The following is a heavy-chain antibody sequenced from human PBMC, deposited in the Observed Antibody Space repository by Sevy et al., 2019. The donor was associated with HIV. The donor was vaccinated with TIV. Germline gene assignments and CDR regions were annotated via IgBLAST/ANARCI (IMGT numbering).Heavy chain of an antibody. CDR1: GFTFSSYA. Sequence: GGSLRLSCAASGFTFSSYAMHWVRQAPGKGLEWVAVISYDGSNKYYADSVKGRFTISRDNSKNTLDLQMNSLRAEDTAVYYCARDWAQYSSSALIDYWGQGTLVTVSS. CDR3: ARDWAQYSSSALIDY. D-gene: IGHD6-6*01. J-gene: IGHJ4*02. CDR2: ISYDGSNK. V-gene: IGHV3-30*04.